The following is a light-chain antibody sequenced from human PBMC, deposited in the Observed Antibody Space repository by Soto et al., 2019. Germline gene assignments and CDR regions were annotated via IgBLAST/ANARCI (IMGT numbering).Light chain of an antibody. J-gene: IGKJ1*01. Sequence: DIQMTQSPSTLSASVGDRVTITCRASQSISSWLAWYQQKPGKAPKLLIYKASSLESGVPSRFSGSGSGTESTLPISSWQPDDFATYYCQKYNSYSRRFAQGTRVEIK. CDR2: KAS. V-gene: IGKV1-5*03. CDR1: QSISSW. CDR3: QKYNSYSRR.